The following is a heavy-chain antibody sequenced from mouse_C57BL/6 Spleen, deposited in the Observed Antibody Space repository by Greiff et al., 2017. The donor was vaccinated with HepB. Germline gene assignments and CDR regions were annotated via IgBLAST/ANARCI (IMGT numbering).Heavy chain of an antibody. J-gene: IGHJ2*01. D-gene: IGHD2-1*01. CDR2: ISSGSSTI. V-gene: IGHV5-17*01. CDR1: GFTFSDYG. CDR3: ARGDYGNYGYFDY. Sequence: EVMLVESGGGLVKPGGSLKLSCAASGFTFSDYGMHWVRQAPEKGLEWVAYISSGSSTIYYADTVKGRFTISRDNAKNTLFLQMTSLRSEDTAMYYCARGDYGNYGYFDYWGQGTTLTVSS.